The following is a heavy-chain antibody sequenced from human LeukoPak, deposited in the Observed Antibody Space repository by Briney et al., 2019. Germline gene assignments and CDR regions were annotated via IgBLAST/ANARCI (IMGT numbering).Heavy chain of an antibody. V-gene: IGHV3-74*01. D-gene: IGHD6-13*01. CDR2: ISSDGSTT. J-gene: IGHJ4*02. CDR1: GFTFSSYW. Sequence: GGSLRLSCAASGFTFSSYWMHWVRQAPGKGLVWVSRISSDGSTTTYADSVKGRFTVSRDNAKNTLYLQMNSLRAEDTAVYYCARVGYSSVWYVDYWGRGTLVTVSS. CDR3: ARVGYSSVWYVDY.